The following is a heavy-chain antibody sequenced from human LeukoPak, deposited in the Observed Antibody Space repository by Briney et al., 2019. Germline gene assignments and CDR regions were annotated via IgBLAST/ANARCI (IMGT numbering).Heavy chain of an antibody. V-gene: IGHV3-21*01. Sequence: GGSLRLSCAASGFTFSSYWMNWVRQAPGKGLEWVSSISSSSSYIYYADSVKGRFTISRDNAKNSLYLQMNSLRAEDTAVYYCARTYGSGSYYYYYYMDVWGKGTTVTVSS. CDR1: GFTFSSYW. CDR2: ISSSSSYI. J-gene: IGHJ6*03. D-gene: IGHD3-10*01. CDR3: ARTYGSGSYYYYYYMDV.